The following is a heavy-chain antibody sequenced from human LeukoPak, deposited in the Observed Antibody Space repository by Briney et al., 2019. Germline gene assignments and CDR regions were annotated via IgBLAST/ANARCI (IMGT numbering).Heavy chain of an antibody. D-gene: IGHD2-15*01. V-gene: IGHV3-23*01. CDR3: ANDLALRDIVVVVAATGSPIDY. Sequence: GGSLRLSCAASGFTFSSYAMSWVRQAPGKGLEWVSAISGSGGSTYYADSVKGRFTISRDNSKNTLYLQMNSLRAEDTAVYYCANDLALRDIVVVVAATGSPIDYWGQGTLVTVSS. J-gene: IGHJ4*02. CDR1: GFTFSSYA. CDR2: ISGSGGST.